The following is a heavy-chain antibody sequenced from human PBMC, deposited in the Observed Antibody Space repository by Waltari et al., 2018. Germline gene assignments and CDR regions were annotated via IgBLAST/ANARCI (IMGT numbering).Heavy chain of an antibody. D-gene: IGHD1-26*01. V-gene: IGHV4-34*01. CDR1: GGSFSGYY. J-gene: IGHJ6*03. CDR2: INHSGST. Sequence: QVQLQQWGAGLLQPSETLSLTCAVYGGSFSGYYWRWIRHPPGQGMEWIGEINHSGSTNYNPSLKSRVTISVDTSKNQFSLKLSSVTAADTAVYYCARAHRGARSLYYYYYMDVWGKGTTVTVSS. CDR3: ARAHRGARSLYYYYYMDV.